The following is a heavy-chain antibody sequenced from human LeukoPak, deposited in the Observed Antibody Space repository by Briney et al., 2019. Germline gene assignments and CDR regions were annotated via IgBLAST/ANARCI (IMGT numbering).Heavy chain of an antibody. V-gene: IGHV3-23*01. CDR3: AKNWGATIYYAFDI. D-gene: IGHD5-12*01. CDR1: GSTLSSYA. Sequence: GGSLRLSCAASGSTLSSYAISWVRQAPGKGLEWVSAISGSGGYTYYADSVKGRFTISRDNSKNTLYLQMNSLRAEDTAVYYCAKNWGATIYYAFDIWGHGTMVTVSS. CDR2: ISGSGGYT. J-gene: IGHJ3*02.